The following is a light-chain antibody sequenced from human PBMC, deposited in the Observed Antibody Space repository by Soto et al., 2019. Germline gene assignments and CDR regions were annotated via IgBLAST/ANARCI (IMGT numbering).Light chain of an antibody. Sequence: QSVLTQPPSASGTPGQRVTISCSGSSSNIGSNTVNWYQQLPVTAPKLLIYSNNQWPSGVPDRFSGSKSGTSASLAISGLQSEDEADYYCAAWDDSLNGYVFGTGTKLTVL. CDR2: SNN. CDR1: SSNIGSNT. J-gene: IGLJ1*01. CDR3: AAWDDSLNGYV. V-gene: IGLV1-44*01.